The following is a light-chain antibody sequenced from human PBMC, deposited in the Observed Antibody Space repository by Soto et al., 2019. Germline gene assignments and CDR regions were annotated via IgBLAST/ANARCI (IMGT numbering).Light chain of an antibody. J-gene: IGKJ1*01. CDR3: QQRNNWT. V-gene: IGKV3-11*01. CDR1: QSVGSY. CDR2: DVS. Sequence: EVVLTQSPATLSLSPGERATLSCRASQSVGSYLAWYQQKPGQAPRLLIFDVSNRATGIPARFSGSGSGTDFTLTISSLEPEDFADYYCQQRNNWTFGQGTKVEI.